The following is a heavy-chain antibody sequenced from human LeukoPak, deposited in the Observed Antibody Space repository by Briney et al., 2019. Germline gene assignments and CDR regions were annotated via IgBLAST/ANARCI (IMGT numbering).Heavy chain of an antibody. V-gene: IGHV4-4*02. J-gene: IGHJ3*01. CDR1: RGSINNTNW. CDR3: ARDQKRGMSWELLRAQTYDGFDV. CDR2: IYHCGST. D-gene: IGHD1-26*01. Sequence: SETLSLTCAVSRGSINNTNWWSWVRHPPGKGLEWIGEIYHCGSTNYNPSLKSRVTISVDKSKNQFSLKVSSVTAADTAVYYCARDQKRGMSWELLRAQTYDGFDVWGQGTMVTVSS.